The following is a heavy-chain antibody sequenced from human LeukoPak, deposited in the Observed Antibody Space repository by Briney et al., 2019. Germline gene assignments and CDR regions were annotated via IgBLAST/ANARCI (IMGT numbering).Heavy chain of an antibody. CDR1: GFTFTSSA. V-gene: IGHV3-23*01. CDR3: ARSRIVLHWFDP. D-gene: IGHD2/OR15-2a*01. CDR2: ISASGLST. Sequence: PGGSLRLSCAASGFTFTSSAMSGVRQAPGKGLEWVSTISASGLSTYHADSVTGRFTISRDNSKNTLYLQMNSLKAEDTAVYYCARSRIVLHWFDPWGQGSLVTVS. J-gene: IGHJ5*02.